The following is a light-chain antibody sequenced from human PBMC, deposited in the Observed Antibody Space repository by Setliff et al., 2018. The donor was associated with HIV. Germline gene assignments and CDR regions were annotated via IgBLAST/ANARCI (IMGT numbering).Light chain of an antibody. CDR1: SSDVGGYYY. Sequence: QSALTQPASVSGSPGQSITISCTGTSSDVGGYYYVSWYQQHPGNAPKVMIYDVNKRPSGVSNRFSGSKSGNTASLTISGLQAEDEADYYCCSWAGSSTYVFGTGTKVTVL. CDR2: DVN. J-gene: IGLJ1*01. V-gene: IGLV2-23*02. CDR3: CSWAGSSTYV.